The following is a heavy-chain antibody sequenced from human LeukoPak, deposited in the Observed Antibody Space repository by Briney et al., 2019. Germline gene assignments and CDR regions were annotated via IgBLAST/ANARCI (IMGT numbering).Heavy chain of an antibody. CDR2: INHSGST. V-gene: IGHV4-34*01. CDR1: GGSFSGCY. D-gene: IGHD6-19*01. CDR3: AKGTSSGWSYFDY. Sequence: PSETLSLTCGVYGGSFSGCYWSWIRQPPGKGLEWIGEINHSGSTNYNPSLKSRVTISVDTSKNQFSLKLDSVTAADTAVYYCAKGTSSGWSYFDYWGQGTLVTVSS. J-gene: IGHJ4*02.